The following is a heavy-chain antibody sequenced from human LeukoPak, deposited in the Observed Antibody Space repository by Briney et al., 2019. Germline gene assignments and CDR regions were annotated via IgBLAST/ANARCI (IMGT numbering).Heavy chain of an antibody. J-gene: IGHJ4*02. V-gene: IGHV3-33*05. CDR1: GFIFSHYG. CDR3: ARELSQIVWGGLDY. CDR2: IQNDASTE. D-gene: IGHD2-21*01. Sequence: GGSLRLSCAASGFIFSHYGMHWVRQAPGKGLEWVAVIQNDASTENFADSVKGRLTISRDNSKNTVFLQMNSLRVEDTAVYYCARELSQIVWGGLDYGGQGTLVSVFS.